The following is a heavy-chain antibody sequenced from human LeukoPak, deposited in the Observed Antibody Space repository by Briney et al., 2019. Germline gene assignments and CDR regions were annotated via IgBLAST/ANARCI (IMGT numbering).Heavy chain of an antibody. J-gene: IGHJ4*02. Sequence: GGSLRLSCAASGFTLRSYSMNWVRQSPGKGLEWISYISSTSDTRYYADSVKGRFTISRDNAKNLLYLQMNSLRDEDTAVYYCARPTNSSGLLDYWGQGTLVTVSS. CDR3: ARPTNSSGLLDY. CDR1: GFTLRSYS. D-gene: IGHD6-19*01. CDR2: ISSTSDTR. V-gene: IGHV3-48*02.